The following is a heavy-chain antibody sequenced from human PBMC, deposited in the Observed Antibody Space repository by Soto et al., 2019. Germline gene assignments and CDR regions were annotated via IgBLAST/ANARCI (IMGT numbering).Heavy chain of an antibody. CDR2: IYPGDSDT. V-gene: IGHV5-51*01. Sequence: RGESLKISCKGSGYSFTSYWIGWVRQMPGKGLEWMGIIYPGDSDTRYSPSFQGQVTISADKSISTAYLQWSSLKASDTAMYYCATQVVGAHYGMDVWGQGTTVTVSS. J-gene: IGHJ6*02. CDR1: GYSFTSYW. D-gene: IGHD3-10*01. CDR3: ATQVVGAHYGMDV.